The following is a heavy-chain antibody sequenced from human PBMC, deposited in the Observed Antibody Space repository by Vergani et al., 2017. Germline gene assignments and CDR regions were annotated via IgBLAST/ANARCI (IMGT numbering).Heavy chain of an antibody. CDR3: TRDSGMDV. J-gene: IGHJ6*02. CDR2: IRSKVYGGTT. CDR1: GFTFDDYA. Sequence: EVQLVESGGGLVQPGRSLRLSCTASGFTFDDYAMSWVRQAPGKGLEWVGFIRSKVYGGTTEYAASVKGRFTISRDDSKSIAYLQMNSLKTEDTAVYYCTRDSGMDVWGQGTTVTVSS. V-gene: IGHV3-49*04.